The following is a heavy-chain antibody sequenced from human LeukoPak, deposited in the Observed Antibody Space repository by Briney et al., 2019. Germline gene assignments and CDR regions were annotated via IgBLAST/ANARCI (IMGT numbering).Heavy chain of an antibody. J-gene: IGHJ4*02. CDR1: GYTFTGYY. CDR3: ARSFVGTRKRNDY. V-gene: IGHV1-2*02. CDR2: INPNSGGT. Sequence: ASVKVSCKASGYTFTGYYMHWVRQAPGQGLEWMGWINPNSGGTNYAQKFQGRVTMTRDTSISTAYMELSSLTSDDTAVYYCARSFVGTRKRNDYWGQGTLVTVSS. D-gene: IGHD2-21*01.